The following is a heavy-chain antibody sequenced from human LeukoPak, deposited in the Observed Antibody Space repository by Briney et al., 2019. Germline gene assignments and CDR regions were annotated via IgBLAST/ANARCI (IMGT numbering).Heavy chain of an antibody. D-gene: IGHD2-8*01. V-gene: IGHV3-9*01. CDR2: ISWNSGSI. CDR3: AKDWGVSYQYYMDV. Sequence: PGRSLRLSCAASGFTFDDYAMHWVRQAPGKGLEWVSGISWNSGSIGYADSVKGRFTISRDNAKNSLYLQMNSLRAEDTALYYCAKDWGVSYQYYMDVWGKGTTVTVSS. CDR1: GFTFDDYA. J-gene: IGHJ6*03.